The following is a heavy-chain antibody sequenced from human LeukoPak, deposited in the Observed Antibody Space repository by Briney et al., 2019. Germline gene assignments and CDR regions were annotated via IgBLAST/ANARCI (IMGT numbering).Heavy chain of an antibody. V-gene: IGHV4-39*01. CDR1: GGSISSYY. Sequence: SETLSLTCTVSGGSISSYYWGWIRQPPGKGLEWIGTISYSGSTYYNPSLKSRVTISVDTSKNQFSLKLSSVTAADTAVFYCARLNDYGGNTDYWGQGTLVTVSS. CDR3: ARLNDYGGNTDY. J-gene: IGHJ4*02. D-gene: IGHD4-23*01. CDR2: ISYSGST.